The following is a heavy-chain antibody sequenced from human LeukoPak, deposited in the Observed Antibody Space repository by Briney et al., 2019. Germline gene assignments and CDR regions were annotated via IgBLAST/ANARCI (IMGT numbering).Heavy chain of an antibody. V-gene: IGHV3-23*01. CDR3: AKDLVFPKVVVAATLDY. CDR2: ISGSGGST. D-gene: IGHD2-15*01. CDR1: GFTFSSYA. J-gene: IGHJ4*02. Sequence: QPGGSLRLSCAASGFTFSSYAMSWVRQAPGKGLDWVSAISGSGGSTYYADSVKRRFTNSNDNSNNTLYLQMNSLTAEDTAVYYCAKDLVFPKVVVAATLDYWGQGTLVTVSS.